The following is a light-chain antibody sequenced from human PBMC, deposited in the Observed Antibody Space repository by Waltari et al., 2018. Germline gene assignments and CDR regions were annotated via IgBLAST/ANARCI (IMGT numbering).Light chain of an antibody. J-gene: IGLJ1*01. Sequence: QSVLTQSPSASGTPGQRVTISCPGSSSNVGSNSVDWYQMLPGTAPKLLFDSNTPRPSGVPDRFPGSKSGTSAALAISGLQSEDEAEYCCAAWDDSLTGYVFGTGTKVTVL. CDR3: AAWDDSLTGYV. CDR1: SSNVGSNS. CDR2: SNT. V-gene: IGLV1-44*01.